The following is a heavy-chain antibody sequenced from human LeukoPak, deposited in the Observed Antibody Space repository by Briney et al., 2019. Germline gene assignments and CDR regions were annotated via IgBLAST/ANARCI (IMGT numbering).Heavy chain of an antibody. CDR1: GGSISIGGYY. CDR2: IYYSGST. Sequence: SQTLSLTCTVSGGSISIGGYYWSWIRQHPRKGLEWIGYIYYSGSTYYNPSLKSRVTISVDTSKNQFSLKLSSVTAADTAVYYCARAGTYYYGMDVWGQGTTVTVSS. V-gene: IGHV4-31*03. CDR3: ARAGTYYYGMDV. J-gene: IGHJ6*02.